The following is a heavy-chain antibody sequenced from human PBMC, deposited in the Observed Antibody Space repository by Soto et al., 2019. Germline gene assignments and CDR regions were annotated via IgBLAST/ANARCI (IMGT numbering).Heavy chain of an antibody. CDR1: GFTFSDYY. D-gene: IGHD3-16*01. CDR3: ARVQGGSPDY. V-gene: IGHV3-11*05. CDR2: ISRTTSDR. Sequence: ESGGGLVQPGGSLRLSCTASGFTFSDYYMTWIRQAPGKGLEWISYISRTTSDRNYADSVKGRFTISRDNVKNSLFLQMNGLRVDDTAVYYCARVQGGSPDYWGQGTLVTVSS. J-gene: IGHJ4*02.